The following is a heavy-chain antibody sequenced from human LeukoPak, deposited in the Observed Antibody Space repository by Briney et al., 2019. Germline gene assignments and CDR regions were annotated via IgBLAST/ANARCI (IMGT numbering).Heavy chain of an antibody. D-gene: IGHD6-19*01. V-gene: IGHV3-21*01. J-gene: IGHJ6*03. CDR3: ARDYSSGWYRVQDYYYMDV. CDR1: GFTFSSYS. Sequence: GGSLRLSCAASGFTFSSYSMNWVRQAPGEGLEWVSSISSTSRYIYYADSVKGRFTVSRDNAKNSLYLQMNSLRAEDTAVYHCARDYSSGWYRVQDYYYMDVWGKGTTVTVSS. CDR2: ISSTSRYI.